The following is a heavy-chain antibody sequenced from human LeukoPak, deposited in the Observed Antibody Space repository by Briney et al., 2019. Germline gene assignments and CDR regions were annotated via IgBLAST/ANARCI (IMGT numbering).Heavy chain of an antibody. D-gene: IGHD3-9*01. CDR3: ARGGSYYDVMTGKGGFGN. CDR2: INYSGNT. CDR1: GDSIGTNY. Sequence: SETLSLTCTVSGDSIGTNYWHWVRQPPGKGLEWIGFINYSGNTNHNPSLKSRVTISVDTSKNQVSLKVTSVTAADTAVYYCARGGSYYDVMTGKGGFGNWGQGTLVIVSS. J-gene: IGHJ4*02. V-gene: IGHV4-59*01.